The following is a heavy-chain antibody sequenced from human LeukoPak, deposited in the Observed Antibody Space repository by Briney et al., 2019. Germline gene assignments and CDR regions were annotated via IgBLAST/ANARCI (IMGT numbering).Heavy chain of an antibody. V-gene: IGHV4-59*08. Sequence: PSETLSLTCTVSGGSISSYYWSWIRQPPGKGREWGGYIYYSGSTNYNPSLKSRVTTSVDTSKNQLSLKLSSVTAAGTAVYYCARVIGYCSSTSCFGYFDYWGQGTLVTVSS. CDR1: GGSISSYY. CDR3: ARVIGYCSSTSCFGYFDY. D-gene: IGHD2-2*01. J-gene: IGHJ4*02. CDR2: IYYSGST.